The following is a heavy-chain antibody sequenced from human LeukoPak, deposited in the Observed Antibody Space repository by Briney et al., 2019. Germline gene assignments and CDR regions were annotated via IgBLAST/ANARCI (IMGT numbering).Heavy chain of an antibody. CDR2: IHYSGST. CDR1: GGSISTYY. J-gene: IGHJ4*02. D-gene: IGHD6-19*01. V-gene: IGHV4-59*01. Sequence: PSETLSLTCTVSGGSISTYYWGWIRQPPGKGLEWIGYIHYSGSTNYNPSLKSRVTISVDTSKNQFFLKLSSVTAADTAVYYCARASTPYSSGSYWGQGTLVTVSS. CDR3: ARASTPYSSGSY.